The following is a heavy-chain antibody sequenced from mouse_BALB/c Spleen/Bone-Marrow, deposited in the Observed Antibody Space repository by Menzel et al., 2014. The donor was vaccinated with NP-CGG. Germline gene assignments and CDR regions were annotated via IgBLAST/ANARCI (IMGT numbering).Heavy chain of an antibody. V-gene: IGHV5-4*02. J-gene: IGHJ3*01. CDR1: GFTFSDYY. CDR2: ISDGGSYT. D-gene: IGHD2-12*01. Sequence: EVKLVESGGGLVKPGGSLKLSCAASGFTFSDYYMYWVRQTPEKRLEWVAIISDGGSYTFYPDSVKGRFTISRDNAKNSPYLQMSSLKSEDTAMYYCARDGDYSYAWFAYWGQGTLVTVSA. CDR3: ARDGDYSYAWFAY.